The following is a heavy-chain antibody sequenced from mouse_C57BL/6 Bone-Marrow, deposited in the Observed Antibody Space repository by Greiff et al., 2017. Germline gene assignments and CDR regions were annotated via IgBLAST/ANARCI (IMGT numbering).Heavy chain of an antibody. Sequence: QVQLQQPGAELVRPGSSVKLSCKASGYTFTSYWMDWVKQRPGQGLEWIGNIYPSDIETHYNQKFKDKATLTVDKSSSTAYMQLSSLTSEDSAVYYCARPKDGYYPAYWGQGTLVTVSA. V-gene: IGHV1-61*01. D-gene: IGHD2-3*01. J-gene: IGHJ3*01. CDR1: GYTFTSYW. CDR3: ARPKDGYYPAY. CDR2: IYPSDIET.